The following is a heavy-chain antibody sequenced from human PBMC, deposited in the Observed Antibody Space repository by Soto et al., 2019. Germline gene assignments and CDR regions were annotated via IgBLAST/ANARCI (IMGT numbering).Heavy chain of an antibody. D-gene: IGHD6-13*01. CDR2: ISGDSINS. CDR3: GREGQQLAQEKYYQFNGMDV. CDR1: GFTFSDYG. V-gene: IGHV1-18*01. J-gene: IGHJ6*02. Sequence: ASVKVSCKASGFTFSDYGLSWVRQAPGQPLEWMGWISGDSINSKYSQKFQGRLTMTTDTSTATASTELRSLTSDDTAVYYCGREGQQLAQEKYYQFNGMDVWGQGTTVTVSS.